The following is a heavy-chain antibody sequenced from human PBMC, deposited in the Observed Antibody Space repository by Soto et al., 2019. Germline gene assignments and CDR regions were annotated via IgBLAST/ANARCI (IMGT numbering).Heavy chain of an antibody. V-gene: IGHV1-69*13. J-gene: IGHJ5*02. D-gene: IGHD2-15*01. Sequence: SVKVSCKASGGTFSSYAISWVRQAPGQGLEWMGGIIPIFGTANYAQKFQGRVTITADESTSTAYMELSSLRSEDTAVYYCAGVRGYWSGGRRCAFDPWGQGTLVTVS. CDR2: IIPIFGTA. CDR1: GGTFSSYA. CDR3: AGVRGYWSGGRRCAFDP.